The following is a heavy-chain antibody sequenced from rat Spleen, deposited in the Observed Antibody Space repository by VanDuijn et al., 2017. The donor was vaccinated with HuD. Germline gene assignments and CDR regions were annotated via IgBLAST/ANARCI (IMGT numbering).Heavy chain of an antibody. CDR2: IRFDGSST. CDR1: GFTFSDYY. CDR3: TRVRDSYAPLTSSWFAY. Sequence: EVQLVESGGGLVQPGRSLKLSCAASGFTFSDYYMAWVRQAPTKGLEWVATIRFDGSSTYYRDSVKGRFTISRDNAQHTLYLQMNSLTSEDTATYYCTRVRDSYAPLTSSWFAYWGQGTLVTVSS. J-gene: IGHJ3*01. V-gene: IGHV5-29*01. D-gene: IGHD1-12*01.